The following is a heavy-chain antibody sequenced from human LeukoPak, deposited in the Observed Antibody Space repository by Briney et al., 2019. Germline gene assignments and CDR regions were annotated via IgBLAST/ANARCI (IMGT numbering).Heavy chain of an antibody. J-gene: IGHJ4*02. D-gene: IGHD2-2*02. CDR3: AKLPYCSSTSCYSFDY. V-gene: IGHV3-23*01. CDR2: ISGSGGST. Sequence: PGGSLRLSCAASGFTFSSYAMSWVRQAPGKGLEWVSAISGSGGSTYYADSVKGRFTISRDNSKNTLYLQMNSLRAEDTAVYYCAKLPYCSSTSCYSFDYWGQGTLVTVSS. CDR1: GFTFSSYA.